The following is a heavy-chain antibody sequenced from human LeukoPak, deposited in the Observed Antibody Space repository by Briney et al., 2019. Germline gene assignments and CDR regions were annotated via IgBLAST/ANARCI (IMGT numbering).Heavy chain of an antibody. V-gene: IGHV3-48*01. D-gene: IGHD4-23*01. Sequence: PGGSLRLSCAASGFTFSSYSMNWVRQASGKGLEWVSYISSSSSTTYYADPVKGRFTIFRDIAKSSLFLQMNSLRAEDTAVYYCARVGDGGKSFDYWGQGTLVTVSS. CDR3: ARVGDGGKSFDY. J-gene: IGHJ4*02. CDR2: ISSSSSTT. CDR1: GFTFSSYS.